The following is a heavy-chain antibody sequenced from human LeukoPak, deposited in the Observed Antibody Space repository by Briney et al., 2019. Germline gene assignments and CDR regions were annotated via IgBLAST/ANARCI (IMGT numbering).Heavy chain of an antibody. Sequence: GGSLRLSCAASGFTFGSYSMNWVRQAPGKGLEWVSSISSSSSYIYYADSVKGRFTISRDNAKNSLYLQMNSLRAEDTAVYYCARDRRDYDFWSGYPNNKDDYWGQGTLVTVSS. CDR2: ISSSSSYI. CDR1: GFTFGSYS. D-gene: IGHD3-3*01. V-gene: IGHV3-21*01. J-gene: IGHJ4*02. CDR3: ARDRRDYDFWSGYPNNKDDY.